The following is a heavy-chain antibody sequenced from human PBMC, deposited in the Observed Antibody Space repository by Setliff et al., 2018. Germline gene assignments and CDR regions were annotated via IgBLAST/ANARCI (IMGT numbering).Heavy chain of an antibody. Sequence: GGSLRLSCVASGFSLRDYTINWVRQAPGKGLDCVSSIRSSGTSFYADSVKGRFTVSRDNAKNSVYLQMNSLRAEDTAVYYCAKQNTPMGYGINWFDPWGQGTLVTVSS. CDR3: AKQNTPMGYGINWFDP. J-gene: IGHJ5*02. D-gene: IGHD5-18*01. V-gene: IGHV3-21*04. CDR1: GFSLRDYT. CDR2: IRSSGTS.